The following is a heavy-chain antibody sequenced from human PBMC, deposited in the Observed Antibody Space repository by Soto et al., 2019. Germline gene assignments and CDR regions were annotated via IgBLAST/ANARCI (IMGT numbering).Heavy chain of an antibody. J-gene: IGHJ4*02. CDR2: ISYDGSNK. D-gene: IGHD3-10*01. CDR1: GLTFSSYG. Sequence: GGSLRLSCAASGLTFSSYGMPWVRQAPGKGLEWVAVISYDGSNKYYADSVKGRFTISRDNSKNTLYLQMNSLRAEDTAVYYCAKDDAPRGGSLPYYFDYWGQGTLVTVSS. CDR3: AKDDAPRGGSLPYYFDY. V-gene: IGHV3-30*18.